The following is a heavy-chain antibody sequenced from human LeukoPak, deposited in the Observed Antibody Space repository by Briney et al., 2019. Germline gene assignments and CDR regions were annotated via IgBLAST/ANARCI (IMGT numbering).Heavy chain of an antibody. Sequence: PSETLSLTCIVSGGSAYSGAYYWNWIRQHPGKGLEWIGHIYYTGRTNYNPSLKSRLAISIDTSKNQFSLKLTSVTAADTAVYYCASGPSGPWGQGTLVTVSS. J-gene: IGHJ5*02. CDR3: ASGPSGP. CDR1: GGSAYSGAYY. CDR2: IYYTGRT. V-gene: IGHV4-31*03.